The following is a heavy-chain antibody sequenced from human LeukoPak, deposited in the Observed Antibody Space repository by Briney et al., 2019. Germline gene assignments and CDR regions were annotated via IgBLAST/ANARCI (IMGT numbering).Heavy chain of an antibody. Sequence: GGSLRLSCAASGFTFSSYEMNWVRQAPGKGLEWVSYISGSGSTLYYADSVKGRFTISRDNAKNPLYLQMNSLRAEDTAVYYCARDGGIGSYQPVAYYYYGMDVWGQATKVTVPS. D-gene: IGHD1-26*01. J-gene: IGHJ6*02. V-gene: IGHV3-48*03. CDR3: ARDGGIGSYQPVAYYYYGMDV. CDR1: GFTFSSYE. CDR2: ISGSGSTL.